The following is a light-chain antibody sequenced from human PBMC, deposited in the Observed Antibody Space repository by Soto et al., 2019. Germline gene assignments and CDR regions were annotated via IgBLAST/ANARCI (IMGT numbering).Light chain of an antibody. CDR3: LQSLQFPLT. Sequence: EIVMTQTPLSLSVTPGQSASISCRSSQTLLHSNGKSYLYWYLQKAGQAPQLLIYEVSKRFSGVXDKXSGSGAGTDFTLKISRVEAEDVGVYYCLQSLQFPLTFGGGTKVEIK. CDR2: EVS. J-gene: IGKJ4*01. V-gene: IGKV2D-29*01. CDR1: QTLLHSNGKSY.